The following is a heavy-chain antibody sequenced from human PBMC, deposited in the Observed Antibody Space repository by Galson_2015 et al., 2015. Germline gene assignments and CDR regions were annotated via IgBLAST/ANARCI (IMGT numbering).Heavy chain of an antibody. Sequence: SLRLSCAASGFTFSSYAMHWVRQAPGKGLEWVAVISYDGSNKYYADSVKGRFTISRDNSKNTLYLQMNSLRAEDTAVYYCARENRKGGFGLDYWGQGTLVTASS. D-gene: IGHD3-10*01. CDR1: GFTFSSYA. CDR3: ARENRKGGFGLDY. J-gene: IGHJ4*02. V-gene: IGHV3-30-3*01. CDR2: ISYDGSNK.